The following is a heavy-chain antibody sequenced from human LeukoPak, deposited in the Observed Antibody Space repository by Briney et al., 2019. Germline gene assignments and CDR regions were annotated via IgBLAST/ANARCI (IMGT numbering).Heavy chain of an antibody. J-gene: IGHJ4*02. CDR2: ISYDGSNK. CDR3: AKVGIVGATTSAYFEY. CDR1: GFTFSGYP. D-gene: IGHD1-26*01. V-gene: IGHV3-30-3*02. Sequence: GGSLRLSCAASGFTFSGYPIHWVRQAPGKGLEWVAVISYDGSNKYYADSVKGRFTISRDNSKNTLYLQMNSLRPEDTAAYYCAKVGIVGATTSAYFEYWGQGTLVTVSS.